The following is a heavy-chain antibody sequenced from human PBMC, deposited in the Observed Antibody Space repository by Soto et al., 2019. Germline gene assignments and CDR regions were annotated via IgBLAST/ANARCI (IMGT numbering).Heavy chain of an antibody. Sequence: EVQLVQSGAEVKKPGESLKISCKGSGYSLTTYWIGWVRQMPGKGLEWMGIIYPGHSDATYSPSFQGQVTISADKSISTAYLQWSSLRASDTAMYYCVGQLGTTSYYWGQGTLVTVSS. J-gene: IGHJ4*02. CDR3: VGQLGTTSYY. D-gene: IGHD1-7*01. V-gene: IGHV5-51*01. CDR2: IYPGHSDA. CDR1: GYSLTTYW.